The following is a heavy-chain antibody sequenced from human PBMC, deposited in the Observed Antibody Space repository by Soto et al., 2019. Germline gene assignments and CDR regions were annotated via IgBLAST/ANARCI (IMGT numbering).Heavy chain of an antibody. J-gene: IGHJ6*03. CDR1: GFTFSSYA. V-gene: IGHV3-23*01. D-gene: IGHD2-15*01. Sequence: GESLKISCAASGFTFSSYAMSWVRQAPGKGLEWVSAISGSGGSTYYADSVKGRFTISRDNSKNTLYLQMNSLRAEDTAVYYCAKRHCSGGSCYSGVYYYMDVWGKGTTVTVSS. CDR2: ISGSGGST. CDR3: AKRHCSGGSCYSGVYYYMDV.